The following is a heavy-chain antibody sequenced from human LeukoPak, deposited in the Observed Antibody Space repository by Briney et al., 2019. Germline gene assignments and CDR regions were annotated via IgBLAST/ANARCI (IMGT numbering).Heavy chain of an antibody. CDR3: ARDRGSSGWFDY. Sequence: SETLSLTCTVSGGSISSGSYYWSWIRQPAGKGLEWIGRIYTSGSTNYNPSLKSRVTISVDTSKNRFSLKLSSVTAADTAVYYCARDRGSSGWFDYWGQGTLVTVSS. CDR2: IYTSGST. J-gene: IGHJ4*02. CDR1: GGSISSGSYY. V-gene: IGHV4-61*02. D-gene: IGHD3-10*01.